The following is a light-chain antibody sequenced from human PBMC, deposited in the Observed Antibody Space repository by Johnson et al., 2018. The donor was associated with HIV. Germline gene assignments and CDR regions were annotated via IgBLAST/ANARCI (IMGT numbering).Light chain of an antibody. V-gene: IGLV1-51*01. Sequence: QSVLTQRPSVSAAPGQKVTISCSGSSSNIGNNYVSWYQQLPGTAPKLLIYENNKRPSGIPDRFSGSKSGTSATLGITGLQTGDEADYYCGTWDSSLSAGYVFGTGTKVNVL. CDR1: SSNIGNNY. CDR3: GTWDSSLSAGYV. J-gene: IGLJ1*01. CDR2: ENN.